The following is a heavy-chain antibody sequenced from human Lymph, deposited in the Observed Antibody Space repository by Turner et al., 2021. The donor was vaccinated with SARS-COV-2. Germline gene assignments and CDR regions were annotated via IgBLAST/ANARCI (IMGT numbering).Heavy chain of an antibody. Sequence: QVQLVQSGAEVKKPGSSVKVSCKASGGTFSSSAISWVRQAPGQGLELMGGIIPLLPIANYAQKFQGRVTITPDKSTSTAYMELSSLRSEDTAVYFCARIAAPGMGGGVHYYYYAMDVWGQGTTVTVSS. V-gene: IGHV1-69*10. J-gene: IGHJ6*02. D-gene: IGHD6-13*01. CDR1: GGTFSSSA. CDR2: IIPLLPIA. CDR3: ARIAAPGMGGGVHYYYYAMDV.